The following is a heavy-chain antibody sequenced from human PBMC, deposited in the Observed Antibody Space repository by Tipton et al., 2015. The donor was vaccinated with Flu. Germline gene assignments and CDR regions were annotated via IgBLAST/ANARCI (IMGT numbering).Heavy chain of an antibody. V-gene: IGHV1-18*01. J-gene: IGHJ6*02. CDR3: ARDHTSGIAAAGPPSSIYYYYGMDV. Sequence: QVQLVQSGAEVKKPGASVKVSCKASGYTFTSYGISWVRQAPGQGLEWMGWISAYNGNTNYAQKLQGRVTMTTDTSTSTAYMELRSLRSDDTAVYYCARDHTSGIAAAGPPSSIYYYYGMDVWGQGTTVTVSS. CDR1: GYTFTSYG. D-gene: IGHD6-13*01. CDR2: ISAYNGNT.